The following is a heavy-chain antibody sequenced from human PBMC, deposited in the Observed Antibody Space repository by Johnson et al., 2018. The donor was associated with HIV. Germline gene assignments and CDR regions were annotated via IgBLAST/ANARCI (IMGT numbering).Heavy chain of an antibody. CDR3: ARVKVATINAFDI. D-gene: IGHD5-12*01. Sequence: QVQLVESGGGVVQPGRSLRLSCAASGFTFSSYGMHWVRQAPGKGLEWVAVIWYDGSNKYYADSVKGRFTISRDNSKNTLYLQMNSLRAEDTAVYYCARVKVATINAFDIWGQGTMVTVSS. CDR1: GFTFSSYG. J-gene: IGHJ3*02. V-gene: IGHV3-33*01. CDR2: IWYDGSNK.